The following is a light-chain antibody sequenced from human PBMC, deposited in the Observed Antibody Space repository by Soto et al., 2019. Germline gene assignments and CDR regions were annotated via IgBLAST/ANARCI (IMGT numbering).Light chain of an antibody. V-gene: IGKV3-20*01. CDR1: QSVSSSY. J-gene: IGKJ3*01. Sequence: EIVLTQSPGTLSLSPGERATLSCRASQSVSSSYLAWYQQKPGQAPRLLNYGASSRATGIPDRFSGSGSGTEFTLTISRLEPEDFAVYYCQQYGSSPPGVSFGPGTKVDIK. CDR3: QQYGSSPPGVS. CDR2: GAS.